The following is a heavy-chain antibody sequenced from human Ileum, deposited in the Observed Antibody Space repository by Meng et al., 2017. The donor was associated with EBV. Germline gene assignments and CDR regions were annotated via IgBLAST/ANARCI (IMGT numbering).Heavy chain of an antibody. CDR2: IYYSGST. CDR1: GDSISSSNHW. Sequence: LEPPGPGPRLVKPSETLSLTCAVSGDSISSSNHWWGWIRQPPGKGLEWVGTIYYSGSTFYNPSLKSRVTISLDTSKNQFSLKVSSVTAADTAVYYCARRYYGVPFDNWGQGTLVTVSS. V-gene: IGHV4-39*01. J-gene: IGHJ4*02. D-gene: IGHD3-3*01. CDR3: ARRYYGVPFDN.